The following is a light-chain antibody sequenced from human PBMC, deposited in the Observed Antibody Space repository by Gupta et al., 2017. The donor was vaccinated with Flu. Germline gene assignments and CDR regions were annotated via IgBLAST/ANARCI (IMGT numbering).Light chain of an antibody. V-gene: IGLV2-11*01. CDR3: APDASTNTWV. J-gene: IGLJ3*02. CDR1: SSDVGAYTY. Sequence: QSALTQPRSVSGSPGQSVTISCTGTSSDVGAYTYVSWYPQHTGKAPKLILYDVNRRPAGAPGRFAASEAGKTAVLNISGHEEEEDADYQDAPDASTNTWVFGGGTKRTVL. CDR2: DVN.